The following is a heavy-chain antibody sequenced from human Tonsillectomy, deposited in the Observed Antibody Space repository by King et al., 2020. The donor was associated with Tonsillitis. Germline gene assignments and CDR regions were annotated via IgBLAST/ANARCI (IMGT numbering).Heavy chain of an antibody. J-gene: IGHJ3*02. D-gene: IGHD3-22*01. V-gene: IGHV3-15*01. CDR1: GFTFSDAW. Sequence: VQLVESGGGLVKPGGSLRLSCAASGFTFSDAWMTWVRQAPGKGLEWVGRIKTKIDGGTTDYAAPVKGRFTISRDDSKNTLFLQMNSLKTEDTALYFCTTDYYDTITNAFDIWGQGTMVIVSS. CDR3: TTDYYDTITNAFDI. CDR2: IKTKIDGGTT.